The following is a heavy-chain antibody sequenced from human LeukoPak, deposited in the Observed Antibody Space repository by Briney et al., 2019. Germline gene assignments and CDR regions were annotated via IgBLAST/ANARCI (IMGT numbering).Heavy chain of an antibody. CDR2: MNPNSGNT. CDR3: ARTDNPALLGAFDI. Sequence: ASVKVSCKASGYTFTSYDINWVRQATGRGLEWMGWMNPNSGNTGYAQKFQGRVTMTRNTSISTAYMELSSLRSEDTAVYYCARTDNPALLGAFDIWGQGTMATVSS. J-gene: IGHJ3*02. D-gene: IGHD2/OR15-2a*01. V-gene: IGHV1-8*01. CDR1: GYTFTSYD.